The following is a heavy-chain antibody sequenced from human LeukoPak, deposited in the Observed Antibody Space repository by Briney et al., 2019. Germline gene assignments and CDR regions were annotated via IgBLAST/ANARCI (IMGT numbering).Heavy chain of an antibody. J-gene: IGHJ4*02. CDR1: GFTFSSYG. V-gene: IGHV3-30*18. CDR2: ISYDGSNK. Sequence: PGGSLRLSCAASGFTFSSYGMHWVRQAPGKGLEWVAVISYDGSNKYYADSVKGRFTISRDNSKNTLYLQMNSLRAEDTAVYYCAKVKALGLRYFDWPSGDGYWGQGTLVTVSS. D-gene: IGHD3-9*01. CDR3: AKVKALGLRYFDWPSGDGY.